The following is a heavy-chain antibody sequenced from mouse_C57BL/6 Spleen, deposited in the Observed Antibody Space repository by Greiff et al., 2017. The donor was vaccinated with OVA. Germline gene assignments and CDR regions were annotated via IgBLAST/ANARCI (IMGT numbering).Heavy chain of an antibody. CDR1: GYTFTSYW. CDR2: IDPSDSYT. J-gene: IGHJ2*01. CDR3: ARSYYGSSYFDY. D-gene: IGHD1-1*01. V-gene: IGHV1-69*01. Sequence: QVQLQQSGAELVMPGASVKLSCKASGYTFTSYWMHWVKQRPGQGLEWIGEIDPSDSYTNYNQKFKGKSTLTVDKSSSTAYMQLSSLTSDDSAVYYCARSYYGSSYFDYWGQGTTLTVSS.